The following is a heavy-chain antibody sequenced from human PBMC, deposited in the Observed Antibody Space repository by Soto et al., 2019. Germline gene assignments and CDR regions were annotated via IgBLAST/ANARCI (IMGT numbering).Heavy chain of an antibody. Sequence: GGSLRLSCAASGFTVSSNYMSWVRQAPGKGLEWVSVIYSGGSTYYADSVKGRFTISRDDSKSIAYLQMNSLKTEDTAVYYCTREGHYYAKSIAFDIWGQGTMVTVSS. J-gene: IGHJ3*02. CDR3: TREGHYYAKSIAFDI. CDR1: GFTVSSNY. CDR2: IYSGGST. D-gene: IGHD3-10*01. V-gene: IGHV3-53*01.